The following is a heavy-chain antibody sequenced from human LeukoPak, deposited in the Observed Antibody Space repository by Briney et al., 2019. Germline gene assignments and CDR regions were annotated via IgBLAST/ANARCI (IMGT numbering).Heavy chain of an antibody. V-gene: IGHV3-23*01. J-gene: IGHJ4*02. CDR3: ARSADSSGFPYY. D-gene: IGHD3-22*01. Sequence: GGSLRLSCAASGFTFSSYAMSWVHQAPGKGLEWVSAISGSGGSTYYADSVKGRFTISRDNSKNTLYLQMNSLRAEDTAVYYCARSADSSGFPYYWGQGTLVTVSS. CDR1: GFTFSSYA. CDR2: ISGSGGST.